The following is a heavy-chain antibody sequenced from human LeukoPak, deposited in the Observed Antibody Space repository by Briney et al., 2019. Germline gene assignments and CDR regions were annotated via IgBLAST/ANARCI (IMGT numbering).Heavy chain of an antibody. J-gene: IGHJ6*03. D-gene: IGHD3-3*01. CDR1: GFTFSSYG. CDR3: ARTEERKITIFGVVTHSGDYYMDV. V-gene: IGHV3-23*01. Sequence: GGSLRLSCAASGFTFSSYGMSWVRQAPGKGLKWVSAISGSGGSTYYADSVKGRFTISRDNSKNTLYLQMNSLRAEDTAVYYCARTEERKITIFGVVTHSGDYYMDVWGKGTTVTVSS. CDR2: ISGSGGST.